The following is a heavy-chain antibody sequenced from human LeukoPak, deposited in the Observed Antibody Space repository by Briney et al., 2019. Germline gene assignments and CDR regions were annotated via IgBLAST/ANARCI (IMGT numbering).Heavy chain of an antibody. D-gene: IGHD1-26*01. CDR3: AKRIVGPYFYYFDY. Sequence: PGGSLRLSCAASGFTFSSYGMHWVRQAPGKGLEWVAVISYDGSNRYYADSVKGRFTISRDNSKNTLHLQMNSLRAEDTAVYYCAKRIVGPYFYYFDYWGQGTLVTVSS. CDR1: GFTFSSYG. V-gene: IGHV3-30*18. CDR2: ISYDGSNR. J-gene: IGHJ4*02.